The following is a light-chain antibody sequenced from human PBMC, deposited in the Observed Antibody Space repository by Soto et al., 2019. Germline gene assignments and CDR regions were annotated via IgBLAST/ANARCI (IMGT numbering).Light chain of an antibody. J-gene: IGKJ4*01. Sequence: EIVLTQSPATLSLSPGERATLSCRASQSVSSYLAWYQQKPGQAPRLLIYDASNRATGIPARFSGSGSGTNFHLTISRPEPEDFSVYYCQQPSNLPLPFRGGTKVEIK. V-gene: IGKV3-11*01. CDR3: QQPSNLPLP. CDR1: QSVSSY. CDR2: DAS.